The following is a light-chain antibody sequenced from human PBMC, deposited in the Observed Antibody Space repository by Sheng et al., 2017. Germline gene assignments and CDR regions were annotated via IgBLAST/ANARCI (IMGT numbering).Light chain of an antibody. CDR3: QQYGTSPYS. V-gene: IGKV3-11*01. CDR1: QSVSSY. J-gene: IGKJ2*03. Sequence: EIVLTQSPATLSLSPGERATLSCRASQSVSSYLAWYQQKPGQAPRLLIYDASNRATGIPARFSGSGSGTDFTLTINSLEPEDFAVYYCQQYGTSPYSFGQGTKLEI. CDR2: DAS.